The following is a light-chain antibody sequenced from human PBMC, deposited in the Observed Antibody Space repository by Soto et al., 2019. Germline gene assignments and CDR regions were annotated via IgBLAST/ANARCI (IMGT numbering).Light chain of an antibody. CDR1: QSVSSN. V-gene: IGKV3-15*01. CDR2: GAS. Sequence: EIVMTHSPPTLSESPGERATLSCRASQSVSSNLAWYQQKPGQAPRLLIYGASTRATGNPARFSGSGSGTEFTLTISSLQSEDFAVYYCQPYNNWPWTVGQGTKVDIK. J-gene: IGKJ1*01. CDR3: QPYNNWPWT.